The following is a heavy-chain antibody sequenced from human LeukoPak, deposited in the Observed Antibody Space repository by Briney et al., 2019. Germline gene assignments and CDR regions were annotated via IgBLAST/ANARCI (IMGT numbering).Heavy chain of an antibody. CDR3: AVPGIAVAGTEFDFDY. J-gene: IGHJ4*02. CDR2: INPNSGGT. Sequence: ASVKVSCKASGYTFTGYYMHWVRQAPGQGLEWMGWINPNSGGTNYAQKFQGRVTMTRDTSISTAYMELSRLRSADTAVYYCAVPGIAVAGTEFDFDYWGQGTLVTVSS. D-gene: IGHD6-19*01. CDR1: GYTFTGYY. V-gene: IGHV1-2*02.